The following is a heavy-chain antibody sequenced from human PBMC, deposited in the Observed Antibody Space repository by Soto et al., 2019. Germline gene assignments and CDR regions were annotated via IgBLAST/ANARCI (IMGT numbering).Heavy chain of an antibody. CDR1: GFTFRSYM. CDR2: ISCGSSYI. J-gene: IGHJ5*02. Sequence: EVQLVESGGGLVKPGESLRLSCAVSGFTFRSYMMNWVRQAPGKGLEWVASISCGSSYIYYADALKGRFTISRDDANSSVYLQMNSRRDEDAAVYYCVRDALMRTAWGQGARVTVAS. V-gene: IGHV3-21*01. CDR3: VRDALMRTA.